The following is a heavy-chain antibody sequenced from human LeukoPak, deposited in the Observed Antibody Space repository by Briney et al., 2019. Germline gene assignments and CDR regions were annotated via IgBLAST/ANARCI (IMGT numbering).Heavy chain of an antibody. D-gene: IGHD4-17*01. CDR2: ISYDGSNK. J-gene: IGHJ4*02. CDR1: GFTFSSYG. CDR3: AKDHARGDYGFDY. Sequence: PGRSLRLSCAATGFTFSSYGMHWVRQAPGKGLEWVAVISYDGSNKYYADSVKGRFTISRDNSKNTLYLQMNSLRAEDTAVYYCAKDHARGDYGFDYWGQGTLVTVSS. V-gene: IGHV3-30*18.